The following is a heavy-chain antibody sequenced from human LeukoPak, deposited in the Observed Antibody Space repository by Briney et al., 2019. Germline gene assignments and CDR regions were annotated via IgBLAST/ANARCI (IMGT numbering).Heavy chain of an antibody. D-gene: IGHD3-10*01. CDR1: GGSISSSNYY. V-gene: IGHV4-39*01. CDR3: ARQSTDGSGSYYMSWFDP. Sequence: SETLSLTCTVSGGSISSSNYYWGWIRQPPGKGLEWIGSIYYSGSTYYNPSLRSRLTMSVDTSKNQFSLKLSSVAAADTAVYYCARQSTDGSGSYYMSWFDPWGQGTLVTVSS. J-gene: IGHJ5*02. CDR2: IYYSGST.